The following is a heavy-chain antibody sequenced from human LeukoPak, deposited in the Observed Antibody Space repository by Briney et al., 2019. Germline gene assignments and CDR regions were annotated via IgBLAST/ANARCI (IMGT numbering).Heavy chain of an antibody. J-gene: IGHJ5*02. CDR2: IYYGGAT. V-gene: IGHV4-59*08. D-gene: IGHD3-22*01. CDR1: GGPINSDY. CDR3: VRRTATSPYDSRGYFNWFDP. Sequence: SETLSLTCTVSGGPINSDYWSWIRQPPGKGLEWIGYIYYGGATHYNPSLNSRVTISLDTSKNQFSLRLNSVAAADTAVYYCVRRTATSPYDSRGYFNWFDPWGPGTLVTVSS.